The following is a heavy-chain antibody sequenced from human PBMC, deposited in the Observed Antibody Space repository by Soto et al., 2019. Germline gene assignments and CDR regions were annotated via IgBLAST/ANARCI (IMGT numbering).Heavy chain of an antibody. CDR2: ISYDGRNK. V-gene: IGHV3-30*04. J-gene: IGHJ5*02. Sequence: QVQLVESGGGVVQPGRSLRLSCAASGFTFSSYAMHWVRQAPGKGLEWVAVISYDGRNKYYADSVKGRFTISRDNSKNTLYLQMNSLRAEDTAVYYCARDSYSSASNWFDPWGQGTLVTVSS. CDR1: GFTFSSYA. D-gene: IGHD6-6*01. CDR3: ARDSYSSASNWFDP.